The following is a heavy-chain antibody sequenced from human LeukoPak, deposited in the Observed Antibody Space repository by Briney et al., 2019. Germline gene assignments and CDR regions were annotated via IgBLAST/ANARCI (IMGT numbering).Heavy chain of an antibody. CDR1: GFSFDDYA. D-gene: IGHD7-27*01. V-gene: IGHV3-23*01. CDR2: ISGSGGST. CDR3: AILGTGDIGGY. Sequence: LSGGSLRLSCVGSGFSFDDYALHWVRQAPGKGLEWVSAISGSGGSTYYADSVKGRFTISRDNSKNTLYLQMNSLRAEDTAVYYCAILGTGDIGGYWGQGTLVTVSS. J-gene: IGHJ4*02.